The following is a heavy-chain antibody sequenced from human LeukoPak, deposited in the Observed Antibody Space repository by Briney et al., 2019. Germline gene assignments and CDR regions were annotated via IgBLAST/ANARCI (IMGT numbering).Heavy chain of an antibody. CDR1: GGSISSSSYY. CDR2: VYYSGST. J-gene: IGHJ6*02. CDR3: ARAIAAAGSVRRGYYGMDV. D-gene: IGHD6-13*01. Sequence: SETLSLTCTVSGGSISSSSYYWGWIRQPPGKGLEWIRIVYYSGSTYYNTALKSRVTISVDTSKNQFSLKLSSVTAADTAVYYCARAIAAAGSVRRGYYGMDVWGQGTTVTVSS. V-gene: IGHV4-39*07.